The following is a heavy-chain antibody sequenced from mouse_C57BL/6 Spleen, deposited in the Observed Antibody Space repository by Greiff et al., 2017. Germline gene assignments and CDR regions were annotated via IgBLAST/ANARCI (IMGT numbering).Heavy chain of an antibody. Sequence: QVQLKESGAELVKPGASVKISCKASGYAFSSYWMNWVKQRPGKGLAWIGQIYPGDGDTNYNGQFKSKATLTVDTSSSTAYMQLSSLTSEDSAVYYCARRGYGSGYYYAMDYWGQGTSVTVSS. CDR1: GYAFSSYW. CDR3: ARRGYGSGYYYAMDY. CDR2: IYPGDGDT. J-gene: IGHJ4*01. V-gene: IGHV1-80*01. D-gene: IGHD1-1*01.